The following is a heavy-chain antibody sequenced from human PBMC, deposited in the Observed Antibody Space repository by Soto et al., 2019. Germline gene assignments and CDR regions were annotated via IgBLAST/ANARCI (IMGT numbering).Heavy chain of an antibody. V-gene: IGHV4-59*08. D-gene: IGHD6-13*01. CDR3: ARVGSSSWYRVGWFDP. J-gene: IGHJ5*02. CDR2: IYYSGST. CDR1: GGSISSYY. Sequence: SETLSLTCTVSGGSISSYYWSWIRQPPGKGLEWIGYIYYSGSTNYNPSLKSRVTISVDTSKNQFSLKLSSVTAADTAVYYCARVGSSSWYRVGWFDPWGQGTLVTVSS.